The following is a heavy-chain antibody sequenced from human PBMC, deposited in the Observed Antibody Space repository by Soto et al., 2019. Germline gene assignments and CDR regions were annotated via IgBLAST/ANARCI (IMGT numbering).Heavy chain of an antibody. V-gene: IGHV4-59*01. CDR3: ARGRTVRNYADDSSDYFYFFDY. CDR1: GDSISTFY. D-gene: IGHD3-22*01. J-gene: IGHJ4*02. CDR2: VYYTGST. Sequence: SETLTLTCTVSGDSISTFYWGWMRQSPGKELEWIGYVYYTGSTNYNPSLKSRVTISVDRSKNQFSLKLTSANAADTAVYYCARGRTVRNYADDSSDYFYFFDYWGQGTQVTVSS.